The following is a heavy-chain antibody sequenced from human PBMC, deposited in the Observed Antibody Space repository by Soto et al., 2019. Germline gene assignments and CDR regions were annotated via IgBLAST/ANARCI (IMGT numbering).Heavy chain of an antibody. CDR1: GYTFTSYG. CDR2: ISAYNGNT. J-gene: IGHJ6*02. CDR3: ATDSSGYYHYYYYGMDV. V-gene: IGHV1-18*04. Sequence: QVQLVQSGAEVKKPGASVKVSCKASGYTFTSYGISWVRQAPGQGLEWMGWISAYNGNTNYAQKLKGRVTMTTDTSKSTAYMELRSLISDDTAVYYCATDSSGYYHYYYYGMDVWGQGTTVTVSS. D-gene: IGHD3-22*01.